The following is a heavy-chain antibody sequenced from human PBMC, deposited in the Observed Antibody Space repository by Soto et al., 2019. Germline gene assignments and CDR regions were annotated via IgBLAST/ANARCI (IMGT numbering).Heavy chain of an antibody. CDR3: ARQPRITGTVDY. CDR2: IYYSGST. J-gene: IGHJ4*02. V-gene: IGHV4-39*01. D-gene: IGHD1-20*01. CDR1: GGSISSSSYY. Sequence: QLQLQESGPGLVKPSETLSLTCTVSGGSISSSSYYWGWIRQPPGKGLEWIGSIYYSGSTSYNPSLKSRVTISVDTSKNQFSLKLSSVTAADTAVYYCARQPRITGTVDYWGQGTLVTVSS.